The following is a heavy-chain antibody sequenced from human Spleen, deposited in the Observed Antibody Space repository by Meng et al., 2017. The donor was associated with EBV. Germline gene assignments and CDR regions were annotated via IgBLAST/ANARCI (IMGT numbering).Heavy chain of an antibody. CDR2: IIETGSA. D-gene: IGHD6-13*01. Sequence: QVQLEQWGAGLLKPSETLSLTCAVYGESLSGFYWTWIRQAPGKGLEWIGEIIETGSANYNPSLKSRVTISVDTSQNQFSLKVSSVTAADTAVYYCAREDNSSFDPWGQGTLVTVSS. J-gene: IGHJ5*02. V-gene: IGHV4-34*12. CDR3: AREDNSSFDP. CDR1: GESLSGFY.